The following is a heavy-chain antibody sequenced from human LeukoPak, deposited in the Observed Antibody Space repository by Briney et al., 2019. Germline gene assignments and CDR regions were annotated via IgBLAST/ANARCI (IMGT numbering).Heavy chain of an antibody. CDR1: GFTFSSYW. V-gene: IGHV3-7*01. D-gene: IGHD3-10*01. CDR3: AKDRGTLNDSFDN. Sequence: GGSLRLSCAASGFTFSSYWMSWVRQAPGKGLEWVANIKQDGSEKYYVDSVKGRFTISRDNSKNTLYLQMNSLRGEDTAVYYCAKDRGTLNDSFDNWGQGTLVTVSS. CDR2: IKQDGSEK. J-gene: IGHJ4*02.